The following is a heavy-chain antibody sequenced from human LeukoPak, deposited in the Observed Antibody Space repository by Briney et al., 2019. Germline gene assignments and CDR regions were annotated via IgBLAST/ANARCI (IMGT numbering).Heavy chain of an antibody. CDR1: GYTFTSYA. J-gene: IGHJ6*02. D-gene: IGHD1-14*01. Sequence: GASVKVSCKASGYTFTSYAMHWVRQAPGQRLEWMGRINAGNGNTKYSQKFQGRVTITRDTSASTAYMELSSLRSEDTAVYYCARWTGPYYYYGMDVWGQGTTVTVSS. V-gene: IGHV1-3*01. CDR2: INAGNGNT. CDR3: ARWTGPYYYYGMDV.